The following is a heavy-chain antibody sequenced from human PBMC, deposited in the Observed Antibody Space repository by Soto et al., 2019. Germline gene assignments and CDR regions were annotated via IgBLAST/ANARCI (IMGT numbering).Heavy chain of an antibody. Sequence: PGGSLRLSCAASGFRFSDAWMTWVRQVPGRGLEWVCRIKSKARDGETDYAAAVKGRFTISRDDSKNTLYLQMNSLRVEDTALYYCVTGWSDYWGQGTLVTVSS. CDR1: GFRFSDAW. CDR3: VTGWSDY. V-gene: IGHV3-15*05. J-gene: IGHJ4*02. D-gene: IGHD2-8*01. CDR2: IKSKARDGET.